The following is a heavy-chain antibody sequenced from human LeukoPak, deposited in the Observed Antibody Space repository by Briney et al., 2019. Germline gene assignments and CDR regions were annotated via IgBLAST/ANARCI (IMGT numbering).Heavy chain of an antibody. CDR2: IKQDGSEK. CDR3: ARVDVLYYDSSGYFDY. V-gene: IGHV3-7*01. D-gene: IGHD3-22*01. Sequence: GGSLRLSCAASGFTFSSYWMSWVRQAPGKGLEWVANIKQDGSEKYYVDSVKGRFTISRDNAKNSLYLQMNSLGAEDTAVYYCARVDVLYYDSSGYFDYWGQGTLVTVSS. CDR1: GFTFSSYW. J-gene: IGHJ4*02.